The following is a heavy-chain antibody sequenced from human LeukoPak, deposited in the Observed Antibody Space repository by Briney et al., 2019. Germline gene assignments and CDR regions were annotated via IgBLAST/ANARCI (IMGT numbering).Heavy chain of an antibody. CDR3: ARLPTDDNWFDP. CDR2: INHSGST. V-gene: IGHV4-34*01. Sequence: SETLSLTCAVYGGSFSGYYWSWIRQPPGKGLEWIGEINHSGSTNYNPSLKSRVTISVDTSKNQFSLKLSSVTAADTAVYYCARLPTDDNWFDPWGQGTLVTVSS. CDR1: GGSFSGYY. J-gene: IGHJ5*02.